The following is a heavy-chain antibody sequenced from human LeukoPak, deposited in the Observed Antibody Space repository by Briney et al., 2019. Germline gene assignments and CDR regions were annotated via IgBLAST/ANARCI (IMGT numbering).Heavy chain of an antibody. CDR3: ARDIGSGYYSYYYYYMDV. CDR2: INPSGGST. V-gene: IGHV1-46*01. J-gene: IGHJ6*03. CDR1: GYTFTSYY. D-gene: IGHD3-3*01. Sequence: ASVKVSCRASGYTFTSYYMHWVRQAPGQGLEWMGIINPSGGSTSYAQKFQGRVTMTRDMSTSTVYMELSSLRSEDTAVYYCARDIGSGYYSYYYYYMDVWGKGTTVTVSS.